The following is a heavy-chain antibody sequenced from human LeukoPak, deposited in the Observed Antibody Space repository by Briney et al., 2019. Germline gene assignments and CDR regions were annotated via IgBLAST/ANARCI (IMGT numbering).Heavy chain of an antibody. CDR2: INHSGST. V-gene: IGHV4-34*01. J-gene: IGHJ6*03. CDR3: ARAIVVVPAAIDYYYYYYMDV. Sequence: PSETLSLTCAVYGGSFSGYYWSWIRQPPGKGLEWIGEINHSGSTNYNPSLKSRVTISVDTSKNQFSLKLSSVTAADTAVYYCARAIVVVPAAIDYYYYYYMDVWGKGTTVTVSS. CDR1: GGSFSGYY. D-gene: IGHD2-2*02.